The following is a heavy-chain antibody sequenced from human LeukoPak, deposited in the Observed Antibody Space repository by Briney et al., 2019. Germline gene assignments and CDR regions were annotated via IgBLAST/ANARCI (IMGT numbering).Heavy chain of an antibody. Sequence: PGGSLRLSCAASGFTFSSYSMNWVRQAPGKGLEWVSSFSSRSSYIYYADSAKGRFTISRDNSKNTLYLQMNSLRAEDTAVYYCAKKYYSRDPVSSFDPWGQGTLVTVSS. D-gene: IGHD2/OR15-2a*01. CDR3: AKKYYSRDPVSSFDP. V-gene: IGHV3-21*04. CDR1: GFTFSSYS. J-gene: IGHJ5*02. CDR2: FSSRSSYI.